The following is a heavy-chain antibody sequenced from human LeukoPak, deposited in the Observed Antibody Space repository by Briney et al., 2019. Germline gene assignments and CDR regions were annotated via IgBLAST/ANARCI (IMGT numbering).Heavy chain of an antibody. D-gene: IGHD2-2*03. J-gene: IGHJ4*02. V-gene: IGHV1-69*05. CDR3: ARDGSLNGRRVS. CDR1: GGTFSSYA. CDR2: IIPIFGTA. Sequence: SVKVSCKASGGTFSSYAISWVRQAPGQGLEWMGGIIPIFGTANYAQKFQGRVTITTDESTSTAYMELSSLRSEDTAVYYCARDGSLNGRRVSWGQGTLVTVSS.